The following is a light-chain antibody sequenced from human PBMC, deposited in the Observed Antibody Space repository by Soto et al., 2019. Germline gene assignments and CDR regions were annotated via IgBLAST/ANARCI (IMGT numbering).Light chain of an antibody. Sequence: QPVLAQSPSASASLGATVKLTCTLSSGHSTYAIAWHQQQPEKGPRYLMKLNSDGSHTKGDGIPERFSGSSSGAERYLSISSLHSEDEADYYCQSWDTGIHRVFGGGTKVTVL. CDR3: QSWDTGIHRV. J-gene: IGLJ2*01. CDR1: SGHSTYA. V-gene: IGLV4-69*01. CDR2: LNSDGSH.